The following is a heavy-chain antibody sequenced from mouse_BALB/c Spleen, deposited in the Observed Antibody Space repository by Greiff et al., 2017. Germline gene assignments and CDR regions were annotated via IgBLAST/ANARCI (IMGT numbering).Heavy chain of an antibody. CDR3: ARENPFAY. CDR1: GYTFTDYV. Sequence: VHLVESGPELVKPGASVKMSCKASGYTFTDYVISWVKQRTGQGLEWIGEIYPGSGSTYYNEKFKGKATLTADKSSNTAYMQLSSLTSEDSAVYFCARENPFAYWGQGTLVTVSA. V-gene: IGHV1-77*01. J-gene: IGHJ3*01. CDR2: IYPGSGST.